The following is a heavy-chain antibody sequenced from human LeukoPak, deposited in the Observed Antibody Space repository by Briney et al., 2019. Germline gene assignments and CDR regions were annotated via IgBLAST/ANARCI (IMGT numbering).Heavy chain of an antibody. CDR3: ASVPSSSWYAFDY. D-gene: IGHD6-13*01. Sequence: PSETLSLTCTVSDGSMSGYYWSWIRQPPGKGLEWIGYTYYSGSTNYNPSLKRRVTISVDTSKNQFSLKLSSVTAADTAVYYCASVPSSSWYAFDYWGQGTLVTVSS. CDR1: DGSMSGYY. V-gene: IGHV4-59*12. CDR2: TYYSGST. J-gene: IGHJ4*02.